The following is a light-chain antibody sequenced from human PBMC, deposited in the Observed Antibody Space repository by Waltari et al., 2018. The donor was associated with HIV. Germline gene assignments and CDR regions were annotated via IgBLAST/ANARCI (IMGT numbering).Light chain of an antibody. CDR3: ASFTDDNTVI. V-gene: IGLV2-14*03. CDR2: DVD. J-gene: IGLJ2*01. Sequence: AVTQPASVSGLPGQSTTISCTGDDSDFGLYNSVSWYQQHSAKPPRLILYDVDSRASGVSDRVSGSMSGNTASLTISGLRAEDEGHYYCASFTDDNTVIFGGGTEVTVL. CDR1: DSDFGLYNS.